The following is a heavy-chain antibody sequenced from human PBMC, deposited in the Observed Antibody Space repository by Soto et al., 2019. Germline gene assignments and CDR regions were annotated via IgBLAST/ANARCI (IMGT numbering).Heavy chain of an antibody. D-gene: IGHD6-19*01. Sequence: QVQLVESGGGVVQPGRSLRLSCAASGFTFSSYGMHWVRQAPGKGLEWVTVISYDGSNKFYADSVKGRFTISRDNSKNTLYLQMNSLRAEDTAVYYCAKTRIASGWYSGDYWGQGTLVTVSS. CDR1: GFTFSSYG. CDR2: ISYDGSNK. CDR3: AKTRIASGWYSGDY. V-gene: IGHV3-30*18. J-gene: IGHJ4*02.